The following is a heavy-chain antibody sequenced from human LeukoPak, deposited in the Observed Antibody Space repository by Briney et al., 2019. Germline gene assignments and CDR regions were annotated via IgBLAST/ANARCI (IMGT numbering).Heavy chain of an antibody. J-gene: IGHJ4*02. V-gene: IGHV1-69*05. D-gene: IGHD6-13*01. CDR3: AIGSSSSWYTTDY. CDR1: GGTFSSYA. CDR2: IIPIFGTA. Sequence: SVKVSCKASGGTFSSYAISWVRQAPGQGLGWMGGIIPIFGTANYAQKFQGRVTITTDESTSTAYMELSSLRSEDTAVYYCAIGSSSSWYTTDYWGQGTLVTVSS.